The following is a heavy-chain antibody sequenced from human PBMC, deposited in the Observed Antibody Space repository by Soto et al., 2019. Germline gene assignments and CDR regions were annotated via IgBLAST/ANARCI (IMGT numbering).Heavy chain of an antibody. V-gene: IGHV4-59*08. CDR3: ARQGVVGGGALTKGYYYYYMDV. J-gene: IGHJ6*03. CDR1: GGSISSYY. CDR2: IYYSGST. D-gene: IGHD3-16*01. Sequence: SETLSLTCTVSGGSISSYYWSWIRQPPGKGLEWIGYIYYSGSTNYNPSLKSRVTISVDTSKNQFSLKLSSVTAADTAVYYCARQGVVGGGALTKGYYYYYMDVWGKGTTVTVSS.